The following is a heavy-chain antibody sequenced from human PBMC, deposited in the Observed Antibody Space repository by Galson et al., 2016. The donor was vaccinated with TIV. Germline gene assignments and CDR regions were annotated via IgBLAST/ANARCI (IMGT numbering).Heavy chain of an antibody. CDR1: GFTFSSHA. CDR3: AKVPSSGFYYYYGMDV. V-gene: IGHV3-23*01. CDR2: ISASGGST. Sequence: SLRLSCAASGFTFSSHAITWVRQAPGQGLEWISAISASGGSTYYADSVKGRFTISRDNSKKTVYMKMHSLRAEDTAVYYCAKVPSSGFYYYYGMDVWGQGTTVTVSS. D-gene: IGHD3-22*01. J-gene: IGHJ6*02.